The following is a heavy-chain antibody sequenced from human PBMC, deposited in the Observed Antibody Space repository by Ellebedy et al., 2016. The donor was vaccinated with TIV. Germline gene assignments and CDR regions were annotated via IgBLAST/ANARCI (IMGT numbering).Heavy chain of an antibody. D-gene: IGHD6-19*01. V-gene: IGHV3-74*01. CDR2: INSDGNTT. J-gene: IGHJ4*02. CDR1: GFTFSSYW. Sequence: GESLKNSCAASGFTFSSYWMHWVRQAPGNGLVWVSRINSDGNTTTYADSVKGRFTISRDNAKNSLYLQMNSLRAEDTAVYYCARDAENIAVADNFDYWGQGTLVTVSS. CDR3: ARDAENIAVADNFDY.